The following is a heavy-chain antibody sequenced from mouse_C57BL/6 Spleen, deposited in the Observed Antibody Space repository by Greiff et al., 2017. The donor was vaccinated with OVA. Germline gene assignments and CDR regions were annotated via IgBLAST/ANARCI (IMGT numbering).Heavy chain of an antibody. CDR3: ARRGGDNCFDY. CDR2: SSNGGGSN. D-gene: IGHD3-3*01. CDR1: GFTFSDYY. Sequence: EVQLVESGGGLVQPGGSLKLSCAASGFTFSDYYMYWVRQTPEKRLEWVASSSNGGGSNYYPDTVKGRFTISRDNAKNTLYLQMSRLKSEDTAMYYCARRGGDNCFDYWGQGTTLTVSS. J-gene: IGHJ2*01. V-gene: IGHV5-12*01.